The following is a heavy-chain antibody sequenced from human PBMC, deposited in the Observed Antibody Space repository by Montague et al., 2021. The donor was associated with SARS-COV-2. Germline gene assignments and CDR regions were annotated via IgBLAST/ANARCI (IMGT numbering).Heavy chain of an antibody. V-gene: IGHV4-34*01. CDR2: INHSGSI. CDR3: AKLKSLPYYNYGMDV. Sequence: SETLSLTCAVYGGSLTGYYWSWIRQAPGKGLEWIGEINHSGSINXNPSGESGVTILVDRSKKHFSLNLTSVAAADTAVYYCAKLKSLPYYNYGMDVWGQGTTVTVSS. J-gene: IGHJ6*02. D-gene: IGHD1-1*01. CDR1: GGSLTGYY.